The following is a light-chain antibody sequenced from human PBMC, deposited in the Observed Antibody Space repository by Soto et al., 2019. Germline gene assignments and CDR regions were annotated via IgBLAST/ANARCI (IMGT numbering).Light chain of an antibody. CDR2: AAS. J-gene: IGKJ1*01. V-gene: IGKV1-9*01. CDR3: QQLNSYPPWT. Sequence: DIPLTQSPSFLSASVGDRVTITCRASQGISSYLAWYQQKPGKAPKLLIYAASTLQSGVPSRFSGSGSGTEFTLTIISLQPEDFATYYCQQLNSYPPWTFGQGTKVEIK. CDR1: QGISSY.